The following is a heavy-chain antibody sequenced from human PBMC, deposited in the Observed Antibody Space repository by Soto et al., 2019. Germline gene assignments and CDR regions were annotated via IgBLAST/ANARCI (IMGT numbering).Heavy chain of an antibody. J-gene: IGHJ4*02. CDR2: INAGKGNT. V-gene: IGHV1-3*01. D-gene: IGHD5-12*01. CDR3: ARDPQVAPDYFDY. CDR1: GYTFTAFA. Sequence: APVKVSCKASGYTFTAFAIHWLRQAPGQRLEWMGWINAGKGNTKYSQNFQVRVTFTRDTSASTAYMELSSLTSEDTAVYYCARDPQVAPDYFDYWGQGTLVTVSS.